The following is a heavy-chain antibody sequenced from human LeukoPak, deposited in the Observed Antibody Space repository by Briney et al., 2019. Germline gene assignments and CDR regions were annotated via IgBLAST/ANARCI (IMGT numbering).Heavy chain of an antibody. J-gene: IGHJ4*02. V-gene: IGHV1-2*02. D-gene: IGHD1-20*01. CDR2: IKPNSGDT. Sequence: GASVKVSCKASGYTFTDYHIHWVRQAPGQGLEWVGYIKPNSGDTNYAQKFQGRVTMTRDTSISTAYMGVSSLTSDDTALYYCARVEGISATTGDWGQGTLVTVSS. CDR1: GYTFTDYH. CDR3: ARVEGISATTGD.